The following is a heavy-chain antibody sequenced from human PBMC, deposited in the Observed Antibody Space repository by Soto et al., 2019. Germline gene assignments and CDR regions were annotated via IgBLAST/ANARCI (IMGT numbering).Heavy chain of an antibody. CDR2: ISWNSGSI. D-gene: IGHD2-2*01. V-gene: IGHV3-9*01. CDR1: GGNSDDFG. J-gene: IGHJ5*02. Sequence: GRPIRLRWGAVGGNSDDFGMPRIMQAPGKGLEWVSGISWNSGSIGYADSVKGRFTISRDNAKNSLYLQMNSLRAEDTALYYCAKDTGSCISTSCYSTFDPWGQGTLVTVSS. CDR3: AKDTGSCISTSCYSTFDP.